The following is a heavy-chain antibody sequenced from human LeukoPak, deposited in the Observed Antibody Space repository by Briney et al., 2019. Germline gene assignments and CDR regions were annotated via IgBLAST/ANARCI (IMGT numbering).Heavy chain of an antibody. V-gene: IGHV1-2*06. Sequence: GASVKVSCKASGYTFTGYYMHWVRQAPGQGLEWMGRINPNSGGTNYAQKFQGRVTMTRDTSISTAYMELSRLRSDDTAVYYCARGGGWYKLELRYWGQGTLVTVSS. CDR3: ARGGGWYKLELRY. CDR2: INPNSGGT. CDR1: GYTFTGYY. J-gene: IGHJ4*02. D-gene: IGHD6-19*01.